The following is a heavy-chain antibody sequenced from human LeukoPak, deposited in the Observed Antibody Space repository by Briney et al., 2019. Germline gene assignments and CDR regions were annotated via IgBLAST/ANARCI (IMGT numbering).Heavy chain of an antibody. CDR2: IGTAGDT. J-gene: IGHJ6*03. CDR3: ARGGDFGYSYGGYYYMDV. Sequence: GGSLRLSCAASGFTFSSYDMHWVRQATGKGLECVSTIGTAGDTYYPGSVKGRFTISRENAKNSLYLQMNSLRAGDTAVYYCARGGDFGYSYGGYYYMDVWGNGTTVTVSS. V-gene: IGHV3-13*01. D-gene: IGHD5-18*01. CDR1: GFTFSSYD.